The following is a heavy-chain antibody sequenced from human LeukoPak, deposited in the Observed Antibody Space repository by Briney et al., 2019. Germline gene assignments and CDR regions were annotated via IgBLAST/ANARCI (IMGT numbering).Heavy chain of an antibody. CDR3: ARGLTFRDYYGSRSPWYYFDY. Sequence: PSETLSLTCAVYGGSFSGYYWSWIRQPPGKGLEWIGEINHSGSTNYNPSLKSRVTISVDTSKNQFSLKLSSVTAADKAVYYCARGLTFRDYYGSRSPWYYFDYWGQGTLVTVSS. J-gene: IGHJ4*02. CDR2: INHSGST. V-gene: IGHV4-34*01. D-gene: IGHD3-10*01. CDR1: GGSFSGYY.